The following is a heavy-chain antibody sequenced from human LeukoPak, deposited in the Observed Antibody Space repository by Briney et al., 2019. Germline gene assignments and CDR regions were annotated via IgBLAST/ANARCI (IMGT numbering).Heavy chain of an antibody. Sequence: PSETLSLTCTVSGGSFSSYYWSWIRQPAGKGLVWIGRIYTSWSTNYNPSLKSRVTISVDKSKNQFSFELNSLTSAGPALYYCARSSGWYPYYFCYWGQGTLGNGSS. CDR3: ARSSGWYPYYFCY. CDR2: IYTSWST. J-gene: IGHJ4*02. CDR1: GGSFSSYY. D-gene: IGHD6-19*01. V-gene: IGHV4-4*07.